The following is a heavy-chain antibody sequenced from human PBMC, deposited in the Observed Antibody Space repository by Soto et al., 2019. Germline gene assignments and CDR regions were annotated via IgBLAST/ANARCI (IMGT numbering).Heavy chain of an antibody. V-gene: IGHV1-69*06. D-gene: IGHD3-3*01. Sequence: SVKVSCKSSGGTFSSFINYPINWVRQAPGQGLEWMGGIVPNVGTVNYAQKFRGKVTITADKSTGTAYMELSSLRSEDTALYYCARRDTSGFLRYFDNWGQGXQVTVSS. J-gene: IGHJ4*02. CDR3: ARRDTSGFLRYFDN. CDR1: GGTFSSFINYP. CDR2: IVPNVGTV.